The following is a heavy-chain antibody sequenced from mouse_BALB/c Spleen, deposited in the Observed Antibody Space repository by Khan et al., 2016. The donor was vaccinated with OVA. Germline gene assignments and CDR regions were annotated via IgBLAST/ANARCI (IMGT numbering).Heavy chain of an antibody. J-gene: IGHJ2*01. V-gene: IGHV2-9*02. CDR2: IWADGTT. CDR3: VRDGYYFDY. Sequence: QVQLKESGPGLVAPSQSLSITCTVSGFSLTSFGVYWVRQPPGKGLEWLGVIWADGTTNYNSALMSRLSISKDNSKSQVFLKMNSLQTDDTAIYYCVRDGYYFDYWGQGTTLTVSS. CDR1: GFSLTSFG. D-gene: IGHD2-2*01.